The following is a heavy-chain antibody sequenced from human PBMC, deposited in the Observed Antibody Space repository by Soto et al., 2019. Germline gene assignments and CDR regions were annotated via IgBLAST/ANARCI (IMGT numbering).Heavy chain of an antibody. V-gene: IGHV3-33*01. D-gene: IGHD6-13*01. J-gene: IGHJ4*02. CDR3: ARSHSSSWYQGSLDY. Sequence: GGSLRLSCAASGFTFSSYGMHWVRQAPGKGLEWVAVIWYDGSNKYYADSVKGRFTISRDNSKNTLYLQMNSLRAEDTAVYYCARSHSSSWYQGSLDYWGQGTLVTVSS. CDR2: IWYDGSNK. CDR1: GFTFSSYG.